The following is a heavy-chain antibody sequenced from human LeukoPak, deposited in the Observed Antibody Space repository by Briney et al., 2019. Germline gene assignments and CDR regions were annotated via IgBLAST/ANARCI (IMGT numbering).Heavy chain of an antibody. CDR2: ISGSVGSA. D-gene: IGHD2-15*01. Sequence: GGFLRLSCAASGFSFSSYAMTWVRQAPGKGLEWVSAISGSVGSASYADSVRGRFTVSRDNSKNTLYLQMNSLRAEDTAVYYCAKCEVSFFASFYNVVEKWGQGTLVTVSS. J-gene: IGHJ4*02. CDR3: AKCEVSFFASFYNVVEK. CDR1: GFSFSSYA. V-gene: IGHV3-23*01.